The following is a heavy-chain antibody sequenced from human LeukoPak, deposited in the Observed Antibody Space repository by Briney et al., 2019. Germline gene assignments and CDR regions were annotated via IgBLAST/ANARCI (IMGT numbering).Heavy chain of an antibody. D-gene: IGHD3-3*01. CDR1: GGSFSGYY. V-gene: IGHV4-34*01. Sequence: SETLSLTCAVYGGSFSGYYWSWIRQPPGKGLEWIGEINHSGSTNYNPSLKSRVTISVDTSKNQFSLKLSSVTAADTAVYYCARRGYDFWSGYRDAFDIWGQGTMVTVSS. CDR3: ARRGYDFWSGYRDAFDI. CDR2: INHSGST. J-gene: IGHJ3*02.